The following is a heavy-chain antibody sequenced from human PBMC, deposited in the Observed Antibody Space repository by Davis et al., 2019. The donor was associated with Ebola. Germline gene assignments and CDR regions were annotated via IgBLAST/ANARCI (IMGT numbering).Heavy chain of an antibody. CDR3: AKEGQKWELLWDY. Sequence: PSETLSLTCTVSGGSISSSSYYWGWIRQPPGKGLEWVSAISGSGGSTYYADSVKGRFTISRDNSKNTLYLQMNSLRAEDTAVYYCAKEGQKWELLWDYWGQGTLVTVSS. CDR1: GGSISSSSYY. D-gene: IGHD1-26*01. V-gene: IGHV3-23*01. J-gene: IGHJ4*02. CDR2: ISGSGGST.